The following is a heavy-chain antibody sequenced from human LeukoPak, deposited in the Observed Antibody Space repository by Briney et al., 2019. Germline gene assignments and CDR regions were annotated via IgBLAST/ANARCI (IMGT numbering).Heavy chain of an antibody. CDR1: VFTFSSYG. D-gene: IGHD6-6*01. CDR2: LKQEGREK. CDR3: ARGLYSSSYYYYYMDV. J-gene: IGHJ6*03. Sequence: GGSLRLSCVASVFTFSSYGLSCVRQAPGKGLESVANLKQEGREKYYVDSVKGRFTISRDNAKNSLYLQMNSLRAEDTAVYYCARGLYSSSYYYYYMDVWGKGTTVTVSS. V-gene: IGHV3-7*01.